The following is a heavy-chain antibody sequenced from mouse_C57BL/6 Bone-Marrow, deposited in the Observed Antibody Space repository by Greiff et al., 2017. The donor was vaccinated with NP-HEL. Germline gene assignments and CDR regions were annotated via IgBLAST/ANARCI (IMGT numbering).Heavy chain of an antibody. CDR2: SRNKANDYTT. J-gene: IGHJ4*01. V-gene: IGHV7-1*01. Sequence: EVKLMESGGGLVQSGRSLRLSCATSGFTFSDFYMEWVRQAPGKGLEWIAASRNKANDYTTEYSASVKGRFIVSRDTSQSILYRQMNALRAEDTSIYYCARDANYFALDYWGPGTSVTVAS. CDR1: GFTFSDFY. CDR3: ARDANYFALDY.